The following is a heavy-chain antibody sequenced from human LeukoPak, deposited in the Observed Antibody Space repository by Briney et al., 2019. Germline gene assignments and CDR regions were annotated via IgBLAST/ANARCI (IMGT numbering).Heavy chain of an antibody. J-gene: IGHJ4*02. Sequence: ASVKVSCKASGYTFSSYDINWVRQATGQGLEWMGWMNPNSGNTAYAQNFQGRVTMSRDTSISTAYMELSSLGSEDTAVYYCARLPKYSRPLDYWGQGTLVTVSS. V-gene: IGHV1-8*02. CDR1: GYTFSSYD. CDR2: MNPNSGNT. D-gene: IGHD6-6*01. CDR3: ARLPKYSRPLDY.